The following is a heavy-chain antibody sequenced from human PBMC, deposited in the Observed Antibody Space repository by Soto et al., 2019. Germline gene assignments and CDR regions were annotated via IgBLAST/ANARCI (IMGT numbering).Heavy chain of an antibody. CDR3: AKAGSSWYAAYYYYYGMDV. CDR1: GFTFSSYG. CDR2: ISYDGSNK. V-gene: IGHV3-30*18. Sequence: QVQLVESGGGVVQPGRSLRLSCAASGFTFSSYGMHWVRQAPGKGLEWVAVISYDGSNKYYADSVKGRFTISRDNSKNTLYLQMNSLRAEDTAVSYCAKAGSSWYAAYYYYYGMDVWGQGTTVTVSS. D-gene: IGHD6-13*01. J-gene: IGHJ6*02.